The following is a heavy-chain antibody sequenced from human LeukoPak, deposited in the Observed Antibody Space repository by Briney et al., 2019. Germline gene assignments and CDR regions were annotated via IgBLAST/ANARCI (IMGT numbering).Heavy chain of an antibody. D-gene: IGHD4/OR15-4a*01. V-gene: IGHV3-21*04. CDR2: ITSNSRYI. Sequence: GGSLRLSCAASEFTFDDYGMTWVRQAPGKGLEWVSSITSNSRYIFYADSVKGRFSISRDNAQNSVYLQMNSLRAEDTAVYYCARRAGAYSHPYDYWGQGTLVTVSS. CDR3: ARRAGAYSHPYDY. J-gene: IGHJ4*02. CDR1: EFTFDDYG.